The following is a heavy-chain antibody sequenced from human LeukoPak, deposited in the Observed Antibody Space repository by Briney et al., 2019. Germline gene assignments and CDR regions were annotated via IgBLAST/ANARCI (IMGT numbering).Heavy chain of an antibody. CDR1: GFIFSRYE. CDR3: AGDTGEAAADY. J-gene: IGHJ4*02. D-gene: IGHD6-25*01. CDR2: ISHMGSPT. Sequence: AGGSLRLSCAGSGFIFSRYEMNWVRQAPGKGLERIAFISHMGSPTYYADSVRGRFIISRDDAESSLFLQMHSLKIEDTGIYYCAGDTGEAAADYWGPGTLVTVAS. V-gene: IGHV3-48*03.